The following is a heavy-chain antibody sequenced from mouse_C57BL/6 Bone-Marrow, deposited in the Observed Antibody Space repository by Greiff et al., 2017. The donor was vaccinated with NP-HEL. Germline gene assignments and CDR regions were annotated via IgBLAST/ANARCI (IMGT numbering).Heavy chain of an antibody. CDR1: GYTFTDYY. CDR2: INPNNGGT. J-gene: IGHJ3*01. Sequence: EVMLQQSGPELVKPGASVKISCKASGYTFTDYYMNWVKQSHGKSLEWIGDINPNNGGTSYNQKFKGKATLTVDKSSSTAYMELRSLTSEDSAVYYCAREDYYGYDGGAWFAYWGQGTLVTVSA. CDR3: AREDYYGYDGGAWFAY. D-gene: IGHD2-2*01. V-gene: IGHV1-26*01.